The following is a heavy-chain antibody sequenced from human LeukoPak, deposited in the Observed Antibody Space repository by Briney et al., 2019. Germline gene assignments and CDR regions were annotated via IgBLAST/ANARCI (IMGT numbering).Heavy chain of an antibody. CDR1: GFPFSSHS. D-gene: IGHD1-26*01. J-gene: IGHJ4*02. CDR3: ARDLAPLGYSGSSPANY. V-gene: IGHV3-21*01. CDR2: INSSSSYI. Sequence: GSLKPSFAASGFPFSSHSMKRVRPASGEGLEWVPSINSSSSYIYYADSVKGRFTISRDNAKNSLYLQMNSLRAEDTAVYYCARDLAPLGYSGSSPANYWGQGTLVTVSS.